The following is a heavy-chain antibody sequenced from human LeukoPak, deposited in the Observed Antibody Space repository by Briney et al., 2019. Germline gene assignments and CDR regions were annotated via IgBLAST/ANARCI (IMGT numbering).Heavy chain of an antibody. V-gene: IGHV4-34*01. D-gene: IGHD3-10*01. J-gene: IGHJ4*02. CDR3: ARSRRRDYGSGSYYFDY. Sequence: SETLSLTCAVYGGSFSDYYWSWIRQPPGKGLEWIGEINHSGSTNYNPSLKSRVTISVDTFKNQFSLKLSSVTAADTAVYYCARSRRRDYGSGSYYFDYWGQGTLVTVSS. CDR2: INHSGST. CDR1: GGSFSDYY.